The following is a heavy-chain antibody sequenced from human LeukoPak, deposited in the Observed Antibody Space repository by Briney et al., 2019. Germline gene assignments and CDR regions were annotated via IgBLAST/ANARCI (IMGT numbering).Heavy chain of an antibody. V-gene: IGHV3-7*01. CDR3: ARVALAVAHYYYYYMDV. CDR2: IKQDGSEK. D-gene: IGHD6-19*01. Sequence: GGSLRLSCTTSGFTFSNHGMNWVRQAPGKGLEWVANIKQDGSEKYYVDSVKGRLTISRDNAKNSLYLQMNSLRAEDTAVYYCARVALAVAHYYYYYMDVWGKGTTVTVSS. CDR1: GFTFSNHG. J-gene: IGHJ6*03.